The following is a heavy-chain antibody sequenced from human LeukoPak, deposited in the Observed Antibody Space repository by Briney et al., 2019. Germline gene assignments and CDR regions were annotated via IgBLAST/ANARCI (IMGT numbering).Heavy chain of an antibody. CDR3: ARRADGDEGYFDY. CDR2: INPSSGST. Sequence: ASVKASCKASGYTFTSYYMHWVRQAPGQGLEWMGIINPSSGSTSYAQRFQGRVTMTRDTSTSTVYMELSSLRSEDTAVYYCARRADGDEGYFDYWGQGTLVTVSS. D-gene: IGHD4-17*01. J-gene: IGHJ4*02. V-gene: IGHV1-46*01. CDR1: GYTFTSYY.